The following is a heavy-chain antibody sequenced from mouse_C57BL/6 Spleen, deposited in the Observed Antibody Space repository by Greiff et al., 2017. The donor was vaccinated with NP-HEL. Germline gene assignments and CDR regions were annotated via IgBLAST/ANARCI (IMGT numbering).Heavy chain of an antibody. CDR1: GYSFTDYN. D-gene: IGHD1-1*01. V-gene: IGHV1-39*01. J-gene: IGHJ3*01. CDR3: ASGGFYYGSSFAY. CDR2: INPNYGTT. Sequence: VVESGASVKISCKASGYSFTDYNMNWVKQSNGKSLEWIGVINPNYGTTSYNQKFKGKATLTVDQSSSTAYMQLNSLTSEDSAVYYCASGGFYYGSSFAYWGQGTLVTVSA.